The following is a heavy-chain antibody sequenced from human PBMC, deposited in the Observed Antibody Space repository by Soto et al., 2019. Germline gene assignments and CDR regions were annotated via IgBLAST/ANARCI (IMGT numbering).Heavy chain of an antibody. J-gene: IGHJ4*02. D-gene: IGHD3-16*02. CDR1: GFTFSSYW. CDR2: IKQDGSEK. CDR3: ARGIDDYIWGSYRYTRVHYFDY. Sequence: GGSLRLSCAASGFTFSSYWMSWVRQAPGKGLEWVANIKQDGSEKYYVDSVKGRFTISRDNAKNSLYLQMNSLRAEDTAVYYCARGIDDYIWGSYRYTRVHYFDYWGQGTLVTVSS. V-gene: IGHV3-7*01.